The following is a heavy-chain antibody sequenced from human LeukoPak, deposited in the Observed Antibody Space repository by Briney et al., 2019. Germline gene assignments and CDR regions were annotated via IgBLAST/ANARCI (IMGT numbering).Heavy chain of an antibody. V-gene: IGHV4-34*01. Sequence: SETLSLTCAVYGGSFSGYYWSWIRQPPGKGLEWMGEINHSGSTNYNPSLKRRVTISVDTSKNQFSLTLSSLTAADTAVYYCARCPDIAAAGRYYYYYMDVWGKGTTVTVSS. CDR2: INHSGST. D-gene: IGHD6-13*01. CDR3: ARCPDIAAAGRYYYYYMDV. CDR1: GGSFSGYY. J-gene: IGHJ6*03.